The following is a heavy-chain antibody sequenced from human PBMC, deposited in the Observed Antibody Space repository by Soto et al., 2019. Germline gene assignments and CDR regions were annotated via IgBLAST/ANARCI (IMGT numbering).Heavy chain of an antibody. CDR3: ARSGATVTTSYTFDI. D-gene: IGHD4-17*01. CDR1: GYTFTSYG. Sequence: QVQLVQSGAEVKKPGASVKVSCKASGYTFTSYGISWVRQAPGQGLEWRGWISAYNGNTNYAQKLQGRVTVTTDTSTSTAYMELRSLRSDDTAVYYCARSGATVTTSYTFDILGQGTMVTVSS. CDR2: ISAYNGNT. V-gene: IGHV1-18*01. J-gene: IGHJ3*02.